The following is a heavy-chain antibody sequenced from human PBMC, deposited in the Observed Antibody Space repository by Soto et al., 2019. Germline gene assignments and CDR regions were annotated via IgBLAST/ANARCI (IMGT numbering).Heavy chain of an antibody. V-gene: IGHV1-2*02. J-gene: IGHJ4*02. CDR1: GYTFTGYY. CDR2: INPNSGGT. Sequence: ASVKVSCKASGYTFTGYYMHWVRQAPGQGLGWMGWINPNSGGTNYAQKFQGRVTMTRDTSISTAYMELSRLRSDDTAVYYCARDSGSYSGGELDYWGQGTLVTVSS. CDR3: ARDSGSYSGGELDY. D-gene: IGHD1-26*01.